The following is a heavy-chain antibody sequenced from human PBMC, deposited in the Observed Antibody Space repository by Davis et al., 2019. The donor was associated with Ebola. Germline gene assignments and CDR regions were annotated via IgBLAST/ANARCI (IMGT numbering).Heavy chain of an antibody. D-gene: IGHD6-19*01. V-gene: IGHV4-59*01. CDR2: MYYSGST. CDR1: GGSISSNS. J-gene: IGHJ4*02. Sequence: PGGSLRLSCTVSGGSISSNSWTWIRQPPGKGLEWIGYMYYSGSTNYNPSFKSRVTISADTSKNQFSLSLRSVTAADTAVYYCARVRVAVAGIDYWGPGTLVTVSS. CDR3: ARVRVAVAGIDY.